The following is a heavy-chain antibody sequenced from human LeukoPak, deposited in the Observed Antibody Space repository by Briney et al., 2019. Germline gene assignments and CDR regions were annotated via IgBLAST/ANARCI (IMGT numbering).Heavy chain of an antibody. CDR3: AKALYGSGSYEDY. Sequence: GGSLRLSCAASGFTFSSYWMSWVRQAPGKGLEWVSAISGSGGSTYYADSVKGRFTISRDNSKNTLYLQMNSLRAEDTAVYYCAKALYGSGSYEDYWGQGTLVTVSS. D-gene: IGHD3-10*01. V-gene: IGHV3-23*01. CDR1: GFTFSSYW. CDR2: ISGSGGST. J-gene: IGHJ4*02.